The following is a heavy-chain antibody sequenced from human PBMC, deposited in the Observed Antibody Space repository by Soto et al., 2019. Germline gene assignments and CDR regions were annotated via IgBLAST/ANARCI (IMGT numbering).Heavy chain of an antibody. V-gene: IGHV3-23*01. Sequence: EVQLLESGGGLVQPGGSLRLSCAASGFTFSSYAMSWVRQAPGKGLEWVSAISGSGGSTYYADSVKGRFTISRDNSKNTLYLQINSLRAEDTAVYYCAKAPTVTKASFDYWGQGTLVTVSS. D-gene: IGHD4-17*01. CDR3: AKAPTVTKASFDY. CDR2: ISGSGGST. CDR1: GFTFSSYA. J-gene: IGHJ4*02.